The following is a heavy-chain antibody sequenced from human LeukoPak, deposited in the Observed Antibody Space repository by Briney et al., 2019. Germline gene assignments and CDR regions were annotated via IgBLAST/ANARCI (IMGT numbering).Heavy chain of an antibody. V-gene: IGHV3-21*01. CDR2: ISSSSNYI. Sequence: GGSLRLSCAASEFTFSSYNMNWVRQAPGKGLEWVSSISSSSNYIYYADSVKGRFSISRGNAKNSLYLQMNSLRAEDTAVYYCARGPPSSGDFDYWGQGTLVTVSS. CDR3: ARGPPSSGDFDY. CDR1: EFTFSSYN. J-gene: IGHJ4*02. D-gene: IGHD3-10*01.